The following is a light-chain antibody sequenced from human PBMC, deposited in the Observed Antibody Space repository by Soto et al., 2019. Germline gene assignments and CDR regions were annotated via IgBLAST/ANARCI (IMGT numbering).Light chain of an antibody. CDR2: GAS. J-gene: IGKJ4*01. Sequence: EIVLTQSPGTLSLSPGERATLSCRASQSVNNNYLAWYQQKPGQAPRLLIYGASSRATGIPDRFSGSGSGTDFTVTISRLEPEDFAVYYCQQYGTSSLTFGGGTKVEIK. V-gene: IGKV3-20*01. CDR3: QQYGTSSLT. CDR1: QSVNNNY.